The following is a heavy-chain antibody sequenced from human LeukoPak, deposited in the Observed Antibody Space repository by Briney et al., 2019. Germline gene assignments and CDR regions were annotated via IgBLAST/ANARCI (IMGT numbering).Heavy chain of an antibody. J-gene: IGHJ5*02. CDR2: ISYDGSNK. CDR3: VKGVKYSSSWYVWFAP. CDR1: GFTFSSYG. V-gene: IGHV3-30*18. D-gene: IGHD6-13*01. Sequence: GRSLRLSCAASGFTFSSYGMHWVRQAPGKGLEWVAVISYDGSNKYYADSVKGRFTISRDNSKNTLYLQMNSLTAEDTAVYYCVKGVKYSSSWYVWFAPWGQGTLVTVSS.